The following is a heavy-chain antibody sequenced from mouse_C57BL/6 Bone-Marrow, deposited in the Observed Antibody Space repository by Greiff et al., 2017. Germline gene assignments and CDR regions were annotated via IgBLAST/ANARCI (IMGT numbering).Heavy chain of an antibody. V-gene: IGHV3-6*01. CDR1: GYSITSGYY. Sequence: EVKLQESGPGLVKPSQSLSLTCSVTGYSITSGYYWNWIRQFPGNKLEWMGYISYDGSNNYNPSLKNRISITRDTSKNQFFLKLNSVTTEDTATYYCARDRVYYYGSRHFDYWGQGTTLTVSS. D-gene: IGHD1-1*01. J-gene: IGHJ2*01. CDR3: ARDRVYYYGSRHFDY. CDR2: ISYDGSN.